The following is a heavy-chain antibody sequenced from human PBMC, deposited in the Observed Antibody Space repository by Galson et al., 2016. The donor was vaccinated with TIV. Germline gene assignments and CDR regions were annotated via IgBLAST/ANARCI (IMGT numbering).Heavy chain of an antibody. CDR2: TYWDDDK. Sequence: PALVKPTQTLTLTCTFSGFSLSTTKVGVAWVRQPPGEALEWLALTYWDDDKRYSPSLRSRLAISKDTSKNQVVLIMTNMDPVDTATYYCTHLPNMFYYGMAVWGQGTTVTVSS. V-gene: IGHV2-5*02. D-gene: IGHD3-10*02. CDR3: THLPNMFYYGMAV. J-gene: IGHJ6*02. CDR1: GFSLSTTKVG.